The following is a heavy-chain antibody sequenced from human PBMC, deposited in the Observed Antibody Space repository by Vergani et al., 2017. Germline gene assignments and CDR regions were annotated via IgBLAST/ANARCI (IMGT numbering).Heavy chain of an antibody. D-gene: IGHD3-3*01. Sequence: QVQLVQSGAEVKKPGSSVKVSCKASGGTFSSYDISWVRQAPGQGLEWMGGIIPIFGTANYAQKFQGRVTITADESTSTAYMELSSLRSEDTAVYYCARDLTEVGTILGFYYMDVWGKGTTVTVSS. V-gene: IGHV1-69*01. CDR2: IIPIFGTA. J-gene: IGHJ6*03. CDR1: GGTFSSYD. CDR3: ARDLTEVGTILGFYYMDV.